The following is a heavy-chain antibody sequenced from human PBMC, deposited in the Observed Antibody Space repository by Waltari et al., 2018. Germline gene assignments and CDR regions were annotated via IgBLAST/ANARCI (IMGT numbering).Heavy chain of an antibody. D-gene: IGHD1-7*01. CDR3: ARGGFLTGTRGWFGP. J-gene: IGHJ5*02. CDR1: GGSVSDYY. V-gene: IGHV4-34*01. Sequence: QVQLQQWGAGLLKPSETLSLSCGVNGGSVSDYYWSWLRKPPGKGLEWIGEINHSGDSNYNPSLKSRVSISIDTSKDQFSLKLNSVTAADTAVYYCARGGFLTGTRGWFGPWGQGTQVTVSS. CDR2: INHSGDS.